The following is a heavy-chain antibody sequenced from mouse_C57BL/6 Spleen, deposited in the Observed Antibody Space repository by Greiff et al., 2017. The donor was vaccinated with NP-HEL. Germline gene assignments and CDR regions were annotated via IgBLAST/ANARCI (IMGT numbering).Heavy chain of an antibody. Sequence: VQLQQSGTELVKPGASVKLSCKSSGYTFTSYWMHWVKQRPGQDLEWIGNINPSNGNTNYNEKFKNKATLTVDKSSSTAYMQLNSLASEDSAVYCCARREFDYDGWLTYWGQGTLVTVSA. CDR1: GYTFTSYW. V-gene: IGHV1-53*01. D-gene: IGHD2-4*01. CDR2: INPSNGNT. CDR3: ARREFDYDGWLTY. J-gene: IGHJ3*01.